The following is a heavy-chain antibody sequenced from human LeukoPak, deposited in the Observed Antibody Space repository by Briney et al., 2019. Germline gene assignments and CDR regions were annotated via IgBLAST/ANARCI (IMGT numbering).Heavy chain of an antibody. V-gene: IGHV1-2*02. CDR2: INLNSGAT. CDR3: ARDMLSIPTGSEHHYNDVDV. J-gene: IGHJ6*03. Sequence: ASVKVSCKASGFTFSNYYLHWVRQAPGQGLEWLGWINLNSGATNYAQKLQGRVTMTRDTSISTAYMEVSSLRSDDTAVFYCARDMLSIPTGSEHHYNDVDVWGQGTTVTAPS. D-gene: IGHD3-16*01. CDR1: GFTFSNYY.